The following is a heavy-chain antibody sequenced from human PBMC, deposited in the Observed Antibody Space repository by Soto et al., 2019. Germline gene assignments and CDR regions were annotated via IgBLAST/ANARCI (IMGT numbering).Heavy chain of an antibody. V-gene: IGHV1-18*01. CDR1: GYTFTNFG. CDR3: ARGATPIEY. CDR2: ISAYNGNT. J-gene: IGHJ4*02. D-gene: IGHD2-15*01. Sequence: QVHLVQSGAEVKKPGASVKVSCTASGYTFTNFGISWVRQAPGQGLEWMGWISAYNGNTNYAQKFQGRVTMTTDTSTSTADMELRSLRSDDQAVYYCARGATPIEYWGKGTLVTVSS.